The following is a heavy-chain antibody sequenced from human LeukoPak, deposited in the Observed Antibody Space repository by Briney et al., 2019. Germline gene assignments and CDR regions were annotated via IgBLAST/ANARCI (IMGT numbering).Heavy chain of an antibody. J-gene: IGHJ3*02. CDR1: GFTFSSYA. V-gene: IGHV3-30-3*01. CDR2: ISYDGSNK. Sequence: GGSLRLSCAASGFTFSSYAMHWVRQAPGKGLEWVAVISYDGSNKYYADSVKGRFTISRDNSKNTLYLQMNSLRAEDTAVYYCAKDSEWGTHPDAFDIWGQGTMVTVSS. CDR3: AKDSEWGTHPDAFDI. D-gene: IGHD2-8*01.